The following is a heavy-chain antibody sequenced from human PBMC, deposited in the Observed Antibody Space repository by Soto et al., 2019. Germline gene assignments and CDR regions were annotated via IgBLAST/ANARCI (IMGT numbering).Heavy chain of an antibody. D-gene: IGHD4-17*01. CDR3: AIERVDDYGYYIDC. V-gene: IGHV1-8*01. Sequence: QVQLVQSGAEVKKPGASVKVSCKASGYTFTSYDINWVRQATGQGLEWMGWMNPNSGNTGYAQKFQGRVTMTRNTAISTAYMELSSLRSEDTAVYYCAIERVDDYGYYIDCWGQGTLVTVS. J-gene: IGHJ4*02. CDR1: GYTFTSYD. CDR2: MNPNSGNT.